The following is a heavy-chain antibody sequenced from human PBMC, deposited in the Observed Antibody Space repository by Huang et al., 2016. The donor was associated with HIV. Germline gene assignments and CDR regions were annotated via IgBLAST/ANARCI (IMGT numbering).Heavy chain of an antibody. J-gene: IGHJ3*01. CDR2: MNTKSGNV. D-gene: IGHD3-10*01. CDR1: GYTFTNYD. V-gene: IGHV1-8*01. Sequence: QIQLAQSGAEVKKPGASVKVSCKASGYTFTNYDINWVRHDSGQGCEWMGWMNTKSGNVGDTKKFQGRVAMLRNSSINTAYLEVTSLTSEDTAVYYCARGFGINYNHEAFDVWGQGTMVTVSS. CDR3: ARGFGINYNHEAFDV.